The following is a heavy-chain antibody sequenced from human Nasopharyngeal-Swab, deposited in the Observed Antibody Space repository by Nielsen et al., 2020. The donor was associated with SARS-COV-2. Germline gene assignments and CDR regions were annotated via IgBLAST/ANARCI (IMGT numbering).Heavy chain of an antibody. V-gene: IGHV3-13*01. J-gene: IGHJ4*02. CDR2: IGNAGDT. CDR1: GFTFRSYD. CDR3: ARARYWLAASGPFFDY. D-gene: IGHD6-13*01. Sequence: GESLKISCVASGFTFRSYDTHWVRQGTGKGLEWVSAIGNAGDTYYPGSVKGRFTISRENAKNSLYLQMNSLRAEDTAVYYCARARYWLAASGPFFDYWGQGTLVTVSS.